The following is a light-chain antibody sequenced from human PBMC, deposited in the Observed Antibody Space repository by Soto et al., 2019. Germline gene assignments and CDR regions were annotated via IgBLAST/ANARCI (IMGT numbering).Light chain of an antibody. CDR2: DAT. J-gene: IGKJ2*01. CDR1: QSVRSTY. Sequence: EIVLTQSPATLSLSPGDRATLSCGASQSVRSTYLAWYQQKPGLAPRLLIYDATVRATGVPGRFGGGGSGTDFTLTIDRLEPEDFAVYYCQQYGSSPYTFGQGTKLEI. CDR3: QQYGSSPYT. V-gene: IGKV3D-20*01.